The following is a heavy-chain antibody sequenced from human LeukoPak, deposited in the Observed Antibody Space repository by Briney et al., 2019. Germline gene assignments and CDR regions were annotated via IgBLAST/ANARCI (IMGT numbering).Heavy chain of an antibody. CDR3: ARDSQETGSGSYWGRTLMWINYYYGMDV. J-gene: IGHJ6*02. CDR1: GFTFSSYW. Sequence: PGGSLRLSCAASGFTFSSYWMSWVRQAPGKGLEWVANIKQDGSEKYYVDSVKGRFTISRDNAKNSLYLQMNSLRAEDTAVYYCARDSQETGSGSYWGRTLMWINYYYGMDVWGQGTTVTVSS. D-gene: IGHD3-10*01. V-gene: IGHV3-7*01. CDR2: IKQDGSEK.